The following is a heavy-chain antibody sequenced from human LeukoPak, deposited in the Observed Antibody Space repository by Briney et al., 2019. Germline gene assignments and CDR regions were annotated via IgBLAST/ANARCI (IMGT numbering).Heavy chain of an antibody. J-gene: IGHJ4*03. D-gene: IGHD4-17*01. CDR1: GFTXRSEX. Sequence: SGFTXRSEXXSWLRQTPXKXXEWVANIKPDGSETAYVDSVKGRFTISRDNAKNSLFLQMNSLRPEDTAVYYCARIGDGYGDYFDYWGQGTLVTVSS. CDR2: IKPDGSET. V-gene: IGHV3-7*01. CDR3: ARIGDGYGDYFDY.